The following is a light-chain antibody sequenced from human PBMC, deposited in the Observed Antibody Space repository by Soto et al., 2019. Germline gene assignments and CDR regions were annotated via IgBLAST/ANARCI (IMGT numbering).Light chain of an antibody. Sequence: EIVMTPSPATLSVSPGERATLSCRASQSISSDLAWYQQEPGQAPRLLIYGSTRATGIPARFSGSGSGTEFTLTISSLQSEDSALYYCQQYNWWPWTFGQGTKVDI. V-gene: IGKV3-15*01. CDR2: GS. CDR3: QQYNWWPWT. J-gene: IGKJ1*01. CDR1: QSISSD.